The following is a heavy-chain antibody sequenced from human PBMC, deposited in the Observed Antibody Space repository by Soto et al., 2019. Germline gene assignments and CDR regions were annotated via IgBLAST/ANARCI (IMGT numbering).Heavy chain of an antibody. J-gene: IGHJ3*02. Sequence: PSETLSLTCTVSGGSISSYYWSWIRQPPGKGLEWIGYIYYSGSTNYNPSLKSRVTISVDTSKNQFSLKLSSVTAADTAVYYCARRRFMITFGGVIADAFDIWGQGTMVTVSS. CDR3: ARRRFMITFGGVIADAFDI. CDR1: GGSISSYY. D-gene: IGHD3-16*02. V-gene: IGHV4-59*12. CDR2: IYYSGST.